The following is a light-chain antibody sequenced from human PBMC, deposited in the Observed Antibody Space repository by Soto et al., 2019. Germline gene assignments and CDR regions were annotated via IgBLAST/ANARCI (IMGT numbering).Light chain of an antibody. CDR3: AAWDASLSGHV. CDR2: SDG. Sequence: QSVLTQSPSASGTPGQRVTISCYGSSSNIGSYPVYWYQQLPGTAPKLLINSDGQRPSGVPDRFSASKSGTSASLAISGLRSEDEADYYCAAWDASLSGHVFGAGTKVTAL. CDR1: SSNIGSYP. J-gene: IGLJ1*01. V-gene: IGLV1-47*02.